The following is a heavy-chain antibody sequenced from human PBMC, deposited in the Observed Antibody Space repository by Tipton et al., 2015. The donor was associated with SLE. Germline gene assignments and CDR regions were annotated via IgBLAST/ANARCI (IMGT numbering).Heavy chain of an antibody. CDR3: ARPSDLYCSSTSCYTGGFDY. CDR1: GGSFSGYY. J-gene: IGHJ4*02. V-gene: IGHV4-34*01. CDR2: INHSGST. D-gene: IGHD2-2*02. Sequence: TLSLTCAVYGGSFSGYYWSWIRQPPGKGLEWIGEINHSGSTNYNPSLKSRVTMSVDTSKNQFSLKLSSVTAADTAVYYCARPSDLYCSSTSCYTGGFDYWGQGTLVTVSS.